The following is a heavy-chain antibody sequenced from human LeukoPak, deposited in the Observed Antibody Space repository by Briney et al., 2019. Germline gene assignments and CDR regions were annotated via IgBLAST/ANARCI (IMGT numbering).Heavy chain of an antibody. CDR3: ARRFCSGSCYANLDH. CDR1: GFIFSSYY. J-gene: IGHJ4*02. D-gene: IGHD3-22*01. CDR2: IKQDGSQK. V-gene: IGHV3-7*04. Sequence: GGSLRLSCAASGFIFSSYYMSWVRQAPGKGLEWVANIKQDGSQKYHVDSVRGRFTISRDNAKNSLYLQMNSLTAEDTAVYYCARRFCSGSCYANLDHWGQGTLVAVSS.